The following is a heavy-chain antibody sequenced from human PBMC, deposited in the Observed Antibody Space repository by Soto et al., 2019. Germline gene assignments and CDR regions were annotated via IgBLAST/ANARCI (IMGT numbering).Heavy chain of an antibody. Sequence: PSEALSITCTISVGSISSLYWSWVGQPPGKGLEWIGYIYDSGNTNYNPSLKSRVSISLDTSMKQLSLKLTSVTAADTAVYFCARAPMVITRSYFDLWGQGTTVTVSS. CDR2: IYDSGNT. CDR3: ARAPMVITRSYFDL. V-gene: IGHV4-59*01. D-gene: IGHD2-21*01. J-gene: IGHJ4*02. CDR1: VGSISSLY.